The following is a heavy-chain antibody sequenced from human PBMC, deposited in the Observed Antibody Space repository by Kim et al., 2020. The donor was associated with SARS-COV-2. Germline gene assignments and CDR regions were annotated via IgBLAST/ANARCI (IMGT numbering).Heavy chain of an antibody. CDR2: IYYSGST. V-gene: IGHV4-39*01. CDR3: ARHLGGYANMDV. D-gene: IGHD5-12*01. CDR1: GGSISSSSYY. J-gene: IGHJ6*02. Sequence: SETLSLTCTVSGGSISSSSYYWGWIRQPPGKGLEWIGSIYYSGSTYYNPYLKSRITISVYTSKNQFSLKLGSVTAADTAVYYCARHLGGYANMDVWGPGTTVTVSS.